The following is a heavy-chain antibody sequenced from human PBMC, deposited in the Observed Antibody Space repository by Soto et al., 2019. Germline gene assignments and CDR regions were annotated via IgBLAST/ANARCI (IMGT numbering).Heavy chain of an antibody. CDR2: ISAYNGNT. CDR3: ARVIAAVVDCVY. Sequence: QVQLVQSGAEVKKPGASVKVSCKASGYTFTSYGISWVRQAPGQGLEWMGWISAYNGNTNYAQKLQGRVTKTTDTSTSTAYMELRTQRSDDTAVYCCARVIAAVVDCVYWGQGTLVSVSS. CDR1: GYTFTSYG. D-gene: IGHD6-13*01. V-gene: IGHV1-18*01. J-gene: IGHJ4*02.